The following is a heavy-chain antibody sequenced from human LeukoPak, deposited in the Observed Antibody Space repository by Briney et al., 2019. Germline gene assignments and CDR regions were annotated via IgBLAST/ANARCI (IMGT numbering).Heavy chain of an antibody. D-gene: IGHD3-22*01. CDR3: VKDSYDTSI. Sequence: GGSLRLSCAASGFSFSDYGMTWVRQAPGKGLEWVSAISDSGSRTFYAGSVKGRFTISRDNSKNTLYLQMNSLRAADTAVYYCVKDSYDTSIWGQGTLVTVSP. V-gene: IGHV3-23*01. J-gene: IGHJ4*02. CDR2: ISDSGSRT. CDR1: GFSFSDYG.